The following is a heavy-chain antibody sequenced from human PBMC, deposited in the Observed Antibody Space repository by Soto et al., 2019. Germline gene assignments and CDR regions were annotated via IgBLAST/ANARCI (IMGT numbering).Heavy chain of an antibody. CDR1: GFSLSNSGVS. D-gene: IGHD2-15*01. CDR2: IYWDDDK. Sequence: QITLKESGPPLVKPTQTLTLTCTFSGFSLSNSGVSLGWIRQPPGKALEWLALIYWDDDKRYSPSLKSRLTTPKEPSKNPVVLTMTNLDPVDTAPYYCAPRGGVLSPFDYWGQGTLVTVSS. J-gene: IGHJ4*02. V-gene: IGHV2-5*02. CDR3: APRGGVLSPFDY.